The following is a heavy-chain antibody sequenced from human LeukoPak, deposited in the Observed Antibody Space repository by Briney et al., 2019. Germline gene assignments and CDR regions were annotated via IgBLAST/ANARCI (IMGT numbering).Heavy chain of an antibody. V-gene: IGHV3-48*03. J-gene: IGHJ4*02. CDR3: AKDVSSSWYYFDY. CDR1: GFTFSSYE. D-gene: IGHD6-13*01. CDR2: ISSSGSTI. Sequence: PGGSLRLSCAASGFTFSSYEMNWVRQAPGKGLEWVSYISSSGSTIYYADSVKGRFTISRDNAKNSLYLQMNSLRAEDMALYYCAKDVSSSWYYFDYWGQGTLVTVSS.